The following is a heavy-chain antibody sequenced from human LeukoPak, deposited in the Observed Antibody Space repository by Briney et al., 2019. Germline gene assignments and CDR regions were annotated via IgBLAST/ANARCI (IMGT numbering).Heavy chain of an antibody. V-gene: IGHV3-66*01. CDR1: GFTVSSNY. CDR2: IYSGGST. Sequence: GGSLRLSCAASGFTVSSNYMSWVRQAPGKGLEWVSVIYSGGSTYYADSVKGRFTISRDNSKNTLYLQMNSLRAEDTAVYYCARDGSGGYYRHDAFDIWGQGTMVTVSS. CDR3: ARDGSGGYYRHDAFDI. D-gene: IGHD3-10*01. J-gene: IGHJ3*02.